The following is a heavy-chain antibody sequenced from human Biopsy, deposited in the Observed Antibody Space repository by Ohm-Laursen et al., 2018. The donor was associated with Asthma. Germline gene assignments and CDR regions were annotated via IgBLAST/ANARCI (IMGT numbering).Heavy chain of an antibody. J-gene: IGHJ5*02. CDR1: GGSISSGDYY. Sequence: LSLTCTVSGGSISSGDYYWSWIRQPPGKGLEWIGYIYYSGSTYYNPSLKSRVTISVDTSKNQFSLKLSSVTAADTAVYYCARDLSFYDSSGYYRRWFDPWGQGTLVTVSS. V-gene: IGHV4-30-4*01. CDR3: ARDLSFYDSSGYYRRWFDP. CDR2: IYYSGST. D-gene: IGHD3-22*01.